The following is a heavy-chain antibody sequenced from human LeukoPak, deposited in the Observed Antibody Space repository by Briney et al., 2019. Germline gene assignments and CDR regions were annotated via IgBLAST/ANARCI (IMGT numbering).Heavy chain of an antibody. Sequence: ASVKVSCKASGYTFTSYDINWVRQATGQGLEWMGWMNPNGGNTGYAQKFQGRVTMTRNTSISTAYMELSSLRSEDTAVYYCARGLDRIYYYYGMDVWGQGTTVTVSS. CDR1: GYTFTSYD. CDR2: MNPNGGNT. CDR3: ARGLDRIYYYYGMDV. J-gene: IGHJ6*02. V-gene: IGHV1-8*01. D-gene: IGHD2/OR15-2a*01.